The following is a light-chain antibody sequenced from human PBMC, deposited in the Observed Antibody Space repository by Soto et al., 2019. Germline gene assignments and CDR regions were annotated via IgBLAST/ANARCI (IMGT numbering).Light chain of an antibody. Sequence: DIQMTQSPSSLSASVGDRVTITCRASQGIRNGLAWYQQKPEKAPRRLISAASSLQSGVPSRFSGSGSGTEFTLTISSLQPEDFATYYCLQHDRYPRTFGQGTKVE. J-gene: IGKJ1*01. V-gene: IGKV1-17*01. CDR1: QGIRNG. CDR2: AAS. CDR3: LQHDRYPRT.